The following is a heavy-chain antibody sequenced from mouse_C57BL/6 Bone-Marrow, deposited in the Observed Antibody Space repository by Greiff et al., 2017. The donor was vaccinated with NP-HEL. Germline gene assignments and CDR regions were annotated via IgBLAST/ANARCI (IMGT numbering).Heavy chain of an antibody. CDR1: GFTFSSYA. CDR2: ISDGGGYT. V-gene: IGHV5-4*01. Sequence: EVQGVESGGGLVKPGGSLKLSCAASGFTFSSYAMSWVRQTPEKRLEWVATISDGGGYTYYPDNVKGRSTISRDNAKNNLYLQMSDLKSEDTAMYYCARDEATMVTTGYFDYWGQGTTLTVSS. J-gene: IGHJ2*01. CDR3: ARDEATMVTTGYFDY. D-gene: IGHD2-2*01.